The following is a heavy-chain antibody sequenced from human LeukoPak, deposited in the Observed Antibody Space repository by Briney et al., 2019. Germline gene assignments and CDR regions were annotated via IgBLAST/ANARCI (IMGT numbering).Heavy chain of an antibody. CDR3: ARHGTSGTNLNWFDP. D-gene: IGHD1-1*01. CDR2: IYYSGST. CDR1: RFTFSSYE. V-gene: IGHV4-59*01. J-gene: IGHJ5*02. Sequence: GSLRLSCAASRFTFSSYEMNWIRQPPGKGLEWIGYIYYSGSTNYNPSLKSRVTISVDTSKNQFSLKLSSVTAADTAVYYCARHGTSGTNLNWFDPWGQGTLVTVSS.